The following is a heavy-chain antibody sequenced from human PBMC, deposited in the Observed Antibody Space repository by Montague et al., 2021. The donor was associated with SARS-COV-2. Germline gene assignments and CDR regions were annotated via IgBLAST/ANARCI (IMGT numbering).Heavy chain of an antibody. Sequence: SETLSLTCSVSGVSISSGSYYWSWVRQPPGKGLEWLGYVYHTGGTNYNPSLKSLVTLSIDTSKNQFSLNLTSVTAADTAVCNCVREKYYFDDGGAKWGQGTLLTV. J-gene: IGHJ4*02. CDR3: VREKYYFDDGGAK. V-gene: IGHV4-61*01. D-gene: IGHD3-22*01. CDR2: VYHTGGT. CDR1: GVSISSGSYY.